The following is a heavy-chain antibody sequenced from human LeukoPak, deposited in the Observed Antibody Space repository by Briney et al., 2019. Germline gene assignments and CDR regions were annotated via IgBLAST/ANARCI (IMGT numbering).Heavy chain of an antibody. CDR3: TRGRDSSGYYFHY. CDR2: INHSGST. CDR1: GGSISSFY. J-gene: IGHJ4*02. V-gene: IGHV4-34*01. D-gene: IGHD3-22*01. Sequence: SETLSLTCTVSGGSISSFYWSWIRQPPGKGLEWVGEINHSGSTNYNPSLKSRVTISVETSKNQFSLNLNSVTAADTAVYYFTRGRDSSGYYFHYWGQGTLVTVSS.